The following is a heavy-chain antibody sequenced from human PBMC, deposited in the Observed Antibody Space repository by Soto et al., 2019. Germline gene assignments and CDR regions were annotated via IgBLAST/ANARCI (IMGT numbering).Heavy chain of an antibody. J-gene: IGHJ6*01. Sequence: ASGKVSWKTSGFTFTSSAIEWGRQARGQSLEWIGWIVVGSDNTNYAQKFQERVTITRDLSTNTIYMDLSGLRSEDTAVYYCAACPTFRQHHYSGAMDVWGQWSTGTVTS. CDR1: GFTFTSSA. D-gene: IGHD6-13*01. V-gene: IGHV1-58*02. CDR2: IVVGSDNT. CDR3: AACPTFRQHHYSGAMDV.